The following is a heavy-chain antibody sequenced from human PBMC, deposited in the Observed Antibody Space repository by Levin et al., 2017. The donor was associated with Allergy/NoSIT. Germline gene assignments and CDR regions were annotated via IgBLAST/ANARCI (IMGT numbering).Heavy chain of an antibody. CDR1: GYSFTSYW. CDR2: IYPGDSDT. Sequence: PGESLKISCKGSGYSFTSYWIGWVRQMPGKGLEWMGIIYPGDSDTRYSPSFQGQVTISADKSISTAYLQWSSLKASDTAMYYCARQLRSITIFGVVITDYFDYWGQGTLVTVSS. CDR3: ARQLRSITIFGVVITDYFDY. D-gene: IGHD3-3*01. J-gene: IGHJ4*02. V-gene: IGHV5-51*01.